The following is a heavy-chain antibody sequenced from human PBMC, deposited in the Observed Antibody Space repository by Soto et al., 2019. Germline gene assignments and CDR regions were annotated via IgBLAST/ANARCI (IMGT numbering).Heavy chain of an antibody. CDR1: GGSISSSSYY. V-gene: IGHV4-39*01. CDR2: IYYSGST. J-gene: IGHJ6*02. Sequence: SETLSLACTVSGGSISSSSYYWGWIRQPPGKGLEWIGSIYYSGSTYYNPSLKSRVTISVDTSKNQFSLKLSSVTAADTAVYYCARLTKTGSSYYYYYGMDVWGQRTTVTVSS. CDR3: ARLTKTGSSYYYYYGMDV. D-gene: IGHD3-9*01.